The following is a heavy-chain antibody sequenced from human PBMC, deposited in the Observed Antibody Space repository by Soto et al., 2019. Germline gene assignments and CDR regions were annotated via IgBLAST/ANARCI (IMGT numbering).Heavy chain of an antibody. CDR3: ARVRGGGPLGY. CDR1: GGSISSGGYY. J-gene: IGHJ4*02. V-gene: IGHV4-31*03. Sequence: SETLSLTCTVSGGSISSGGYYWSWIRHHPGKGMEWIGYIYYSVSTYYNPYLKSRVTISVDTSKNKFSLKLTSVTAADKAVYYCARVRGGGPLGYWGQGTRVT. CDR2: IYYSVST. D-gene: IGHD1-26*01.